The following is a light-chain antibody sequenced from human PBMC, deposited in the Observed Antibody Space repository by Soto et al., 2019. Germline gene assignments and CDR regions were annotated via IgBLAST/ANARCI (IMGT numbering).Light chain of an antibody. CDR2: DAS. Sequence: AIQLTQSPSSLSASVGDRVTITCRASQGISSALAWYQQKPGKAPKLLIYDASSLESGVPSRFSGSGSGTDFTLTISSLQPEDFATYYCQQFNKYPAGRTFGQGTRLEIK. V-gene: IGKV1D-13*01. CDR1: QGISSA. CDR3: QQFNKYPAGRT. J-gene: IGKJ5*01.